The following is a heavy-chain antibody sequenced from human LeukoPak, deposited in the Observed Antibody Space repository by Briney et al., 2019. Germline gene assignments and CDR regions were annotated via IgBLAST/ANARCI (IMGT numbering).Heavy chain of an antibody. CDR2: TYYASKWYN. Sequence: SQTLSLTRAISGDSVSGNSATWNWIRQSPSRGLEWLGRTYYASKWYNDYAVSVKSRIAINPDTSKNQFSLQLNSVTPEDTAVYYCARKIVGADYMDVWGKGSPVSVSS. V-gene: IGHV6-1*01. CDR1: GDSVSGNSAT. CDR3: ARKIVGADYMDV. J-gene: IGHJ6*03. D-gene: IGHD1-26*01.